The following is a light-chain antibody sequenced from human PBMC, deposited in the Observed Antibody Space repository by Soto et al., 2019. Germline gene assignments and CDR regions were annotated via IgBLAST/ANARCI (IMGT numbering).Light chain of an antibody. CDR2: GAS. CDR1: QSVSSN. V-gene: IGKV3D-15*01. J-gene: IGKJ5*01. Sequence: VMTQSPATQSVSPGERATLSCRASQSVSSNLAWYQQKPGQAPRLLIYGASTRATGIPARFSGSGSGTEFTLTINSLQSEDSAVYYCQQHNQWPITFGQGTRLAI. CDR3: QQHNQWPIT.